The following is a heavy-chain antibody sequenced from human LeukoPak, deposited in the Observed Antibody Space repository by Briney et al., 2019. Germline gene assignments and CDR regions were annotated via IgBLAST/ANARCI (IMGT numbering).Heavy chain of an antibody. Sequence: PSETLSLTCTVSGGSISSGSYHWSWIRQHPGKGLEWIGYIYYSGSTYYNPSLKSRVTISVDTSKNQFSLKLSSVTAADTAVYYCARLRGVENYYFDYWGQGTLVTVSS. D-gene: IGHD3-10*01. J-gene: IGHJ4*02. CDR3: ARLRGVENYYFDY. V-gene: IGHV4-31*03. CDR1: GGSISSGSYH. CDR2: IYYSGST.